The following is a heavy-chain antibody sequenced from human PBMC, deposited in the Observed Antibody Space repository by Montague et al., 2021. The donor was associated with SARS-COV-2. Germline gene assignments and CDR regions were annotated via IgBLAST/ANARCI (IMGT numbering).Heavy chain of an antibody. D-gene: IGHD6-13*01. CDR2: VSASGST. CDR1: GDSISYFY. J-gene: IGHJ4*02. V-gene: IGHV4-4*07. CDR3: ARDVVAAPGTFDY. Sequence: SETLSLTCTVSGDSISYFYWSWIRQTAGKGLEWIGRVSASGSTNYNPSLNSRVTMSVDTSKKQFSLRLSPVTAADTAVYYGARDVVAAPGTFDYWGQGTLVTVSS.